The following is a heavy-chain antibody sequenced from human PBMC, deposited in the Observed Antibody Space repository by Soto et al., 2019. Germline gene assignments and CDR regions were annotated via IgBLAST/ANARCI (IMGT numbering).Heavy chain of an antibody. CDR1: GFTLSSYA. D-gene: IGHD3-9*01. Sequence: AGSLRLSCAASGFTLSSYAMSWVRQAPGEGLEWVSAVSRSGDNTYHADSVKGRLTIARDHYKNTPYLQMNSLRVEDTAVYYCAKDFEYDDILIGYSTFGSWGQGTLVTVSS. CDR2: VSRSGDNT. V-gene: IGHV3-23*01. J-gene: IGHJ4*02. CDR3: AKDFEYDDILIGYSTFGS.